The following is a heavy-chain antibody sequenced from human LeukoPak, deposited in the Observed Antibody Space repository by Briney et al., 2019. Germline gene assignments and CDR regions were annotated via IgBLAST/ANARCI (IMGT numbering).Heavy chain of an antibody. J-gene: IGHJ4*02. CDR2: ISTDGSQT. CDR3: VRSLRSADF. CDR1: GFTFSNYW. V-gene: IGHV3-74*01. Sequence: GGSLRLSCEASGFTFSNYWMHWVRQAPGKGLMWVSQISTDGSQTFYADSVKGRFTISRDNAKNTLFLQMDSLRPEDTAVYYCVRSLRSADFWGQGTLVTVPS.